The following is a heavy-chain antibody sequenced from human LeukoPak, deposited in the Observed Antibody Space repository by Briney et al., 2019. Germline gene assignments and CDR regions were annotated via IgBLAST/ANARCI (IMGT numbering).Heavy chain of an antibody. D-gene: IGHD6-19*01. CDR3: ARQAIIAVAGTHDAFDI. J-gene: IGHJ3*02. V-gene: IGHV5-51*01. CDR2: IYPADSDI. Sequence: GESLQISCQGSGYSINNYWIGWVRQMPGKGLEWMGIIYPADSDIRYSPSFQGQVTISADKSISTAYLQWSSLKASDTAMYYCARQAIIAVAGTHDAFDIWGQGTMVTVSS. CDR1: GYSINNYW.